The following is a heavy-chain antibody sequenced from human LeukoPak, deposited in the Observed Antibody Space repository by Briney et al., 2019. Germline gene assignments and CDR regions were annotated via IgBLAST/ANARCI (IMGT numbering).Heavy chain of an antibody. D-gene: IGHD2-15*01. CDR1: GFTFNNAY. Sequence: GGSLTLSCAASGFTFNNAYMSWVRPAPGKGLEWVGRIKTKTEGGTTEYAAPVKSRFTISRDESKNTLYLQMLSLESEDTAVYSCAAGRALVVVTQPFDFWGQGTLVTVSS. V-gene: IGHV3-15*01. CDR3: AAGRALVVVTQPFDF. J-gene: IGHJ4*02. CDR2: IKTKTEGGTT.